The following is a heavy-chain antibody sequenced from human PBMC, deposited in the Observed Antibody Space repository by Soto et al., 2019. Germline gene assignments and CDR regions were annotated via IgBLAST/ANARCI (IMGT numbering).Heavy chain of an antibody. CDR2: VYHTGTT. J-gene: IGHJ4*02. Sequence: LSLTCDVSGASTTTYYWSWIRQAPGKGLEWIGNVYHTGTTDYNSSLKSRVTISVDTSKNKFSLNMNSVTAADTAVYYCARRLFGSGWTLDSWGQGALVTV. D-gene: IGHD6-19*01. CDR1: GASTTTYY. V-gene: IGHV4-59*01. CDR3: ARRLFGSGWTLDS.